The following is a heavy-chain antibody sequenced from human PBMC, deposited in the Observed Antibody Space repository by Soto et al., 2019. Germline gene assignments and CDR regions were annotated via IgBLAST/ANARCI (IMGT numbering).Heavy chain of an antibody. J-gene: IGHJ5*02. Sequence: PGGSLRLSCVASGFTFSYYAMSWVRQAPGKGLEWVSAISGSGGSTYYADSVKGRFTISRDNSKNTLYLQMNSLRAEDTAVYYCAKGRKTGTTPPFDPWGQGTLVTVSS. CDR1: GFTFSYYA. CDR2: ISGSGGST. CDR3: AKGRKTGTTPPFDP. V-gene: IGHV3-23*01. D-gene: IGHD1-1*01.